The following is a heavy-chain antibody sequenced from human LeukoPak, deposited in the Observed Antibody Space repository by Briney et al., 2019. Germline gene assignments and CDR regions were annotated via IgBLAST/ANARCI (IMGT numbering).Heavy chain of an antibody. CDR1: GFTFSSNW. V-gene: IGHV3-74*01. J-gene: IGHJ4*02. CDR2: INTDGSTT. D-gene: IGHD4-11*01. CDR3: ARGRNGPFDY. Sequence: GGSLRLSCAASGFTFSSNWMHWVRQTPGKGVVWVSRINTDGSTTTYADSVKGRFTISRDNAKNTLYLQMNSLSAEDTAVYYCARGRNGPFDYWGQGTLVTVSS.